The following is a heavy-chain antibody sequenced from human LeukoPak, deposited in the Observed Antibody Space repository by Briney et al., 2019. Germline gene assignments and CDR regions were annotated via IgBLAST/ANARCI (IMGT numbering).Heavy chain of an antibody. CDR1: GYTFTGYY. Sequence: GASVKVSCKASGYTFTGYYMHWVRQAPGQGLEWMGWISTYNGNTNYAQKLQGRVTMTTDTTTSTAYMELRSLRSDDTAVYYCARGDAFDIWGQGTMVTVSS. V-gene: IGHV1-18*04. CDR2: ISTYNGNT. CDR3: ARGDAFDI. J-gene: IGHJ3*02.